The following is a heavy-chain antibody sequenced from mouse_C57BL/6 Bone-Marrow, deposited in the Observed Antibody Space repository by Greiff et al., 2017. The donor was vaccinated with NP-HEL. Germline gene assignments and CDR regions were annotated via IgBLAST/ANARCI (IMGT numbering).Heavy chain of an antibody. J-gene: IGHJ4*01. CDR2: INPYNGGT. D-gene: IGHD1-1*01. V-gene: IGHV1-19*01. CDR3: ARWISVIYYYGTGAMDY. CDR1: GYTFTDYY. Sequence: EVQLQQSGPVLVKPGASVKMSCKASGYTFTDYYMNWVKQSHGKSLEWIGVINPYNGGTSYNQKFKGKATLTVDKSSSTAYMELNSLTSEDSAVYYCARWISVIYYYGTGAMDYWGQGTSVTVSS.